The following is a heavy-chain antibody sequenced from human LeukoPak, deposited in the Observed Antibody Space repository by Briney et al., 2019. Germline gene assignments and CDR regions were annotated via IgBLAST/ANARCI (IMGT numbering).Heavy chain of an antibody. Sequence: GGSLRLSCAASGFTFSNYAMHWVRQAPGKGLEWVAVISYDGSNKYYADSVKGRFTISRDSSKNTLYLQMSSLRAEDTAVYYCEREMATPETFDYWGQGTLVTVSS. CDR3: EREMATPETFDY. V-gene: IGHV3-30-3*01. CDR2: ISYDGSNK. J-gene: IGHJ4*02. CDR1: GFTFSNYA. D-gene: IGHD5-12*01.